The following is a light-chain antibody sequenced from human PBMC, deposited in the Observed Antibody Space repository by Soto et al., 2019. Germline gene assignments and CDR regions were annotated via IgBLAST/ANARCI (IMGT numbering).Light chain of an antibody. CDR1: QSVGSY. J-gene: IGKJ2*01. CDR2: DAS. V-gene: IGKV3-11*01. CDR3: HQRSSWPRA. Sequence: EIVLTQSPATLSLSPGERATLSCRASQSVGSYLAWYQQKPGQAPRLLIYDASNRATGIPARFSGSGSGTDFTLTISSLEPEDFAMYYCHQRSSWPRAFGQGNKLEIK.